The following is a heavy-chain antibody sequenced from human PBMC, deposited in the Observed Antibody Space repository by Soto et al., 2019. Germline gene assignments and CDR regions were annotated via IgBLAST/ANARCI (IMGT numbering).Heavy chain of an antibody. Sequence: GTSVKLSCKASGYTFTSYGISWLRQAPGQGLEWMGWISAYNGNTNYAQKLQGRVTMTTDTSTSTAYMELRSLRSDDTAVYYCAREARNYEKVGFDPWGQGTLVTVSS. CDR2: ISAYNGNT. V-gene: IGHV1-18*01. CDR1: GYTFTSYG. D-gene: IGHD1-7*01. J-gene: IGHJ5*02. CDR3: AREARNYEKVGFDP.